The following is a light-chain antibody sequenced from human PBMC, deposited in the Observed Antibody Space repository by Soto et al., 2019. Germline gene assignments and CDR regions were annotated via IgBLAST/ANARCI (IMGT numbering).Light chain of an antibody. Sequence: IQMTQSPTTLSGSVGDRVTITCRASQTISSWLAWYQQKPGKAPKLLIYKASTLKSGVPSRFSGSGFGTEFSLTLSSLQPDDFGSYYCQHLRTFGQGTKVDIK. CDR1: QTISSW. J-gene: IGKJ1*01. V-gene: IGKV1-5*03. CDR2: KAS. CDR3: QHLRT.